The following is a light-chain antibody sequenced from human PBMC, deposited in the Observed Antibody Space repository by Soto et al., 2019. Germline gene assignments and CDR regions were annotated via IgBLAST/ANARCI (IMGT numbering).Light chain of an antibody. Sequence: DVVVTQFPLSLPVTLGQPASISCRSNRSLVHGDCNTYLHWFQQRPGQSPRRLISKVSNRDSGVPDRFSDGGSGTDVTLKISSVEAQDFVFYCCMQGTHWPRSFGGGTKVETK. CDR1: RSLVHGDCNTY. CDR3: MQGTHWPRS. CDR2: KVS. J-gene: IGKJ4*01. V-gene: IGKV2-30*02.